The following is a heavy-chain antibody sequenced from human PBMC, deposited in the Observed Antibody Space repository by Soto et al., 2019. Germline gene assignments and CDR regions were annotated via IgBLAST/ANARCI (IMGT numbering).Heavy chain of an antibody. CDR3: SRSGITMVRGVIITSWFDP. J-gene: IGHJ5*02. V-gene: IGHV4-30-4*01. Sequence: SETLSLTCPVSGGSISSGDYYWSWIRQPPGKGLEWIGYIYYSGSTYYNPSLKSRVTISVDTSKNQFSLKLSSVTAADTAVYYCSRSGITMVRGVIITSWFDPWGQGTLVTVSS. CDR2: IYYSGST. D-gene: IGHD3-10*01. CDR1: GGSISSGDYY.